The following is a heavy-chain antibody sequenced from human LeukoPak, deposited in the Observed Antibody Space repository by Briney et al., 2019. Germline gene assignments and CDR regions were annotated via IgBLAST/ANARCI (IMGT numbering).Heavy chain of an antibody. CDR2: MSYTGSS. V-gene: IGHV4-39*01. Sequence: PSQTLSLTCTVSGGSISRGAYYWSWIRQPPGKGLEWLGSMSYTGSSYYNPSLMSRVTLSIDTSYNQVSLNLNSVTAADTAVYYCTRRRSGWNPFDYWGRGILVTVSS. CDR1: GGSISRGAYY. D-gene: IGHD6-19*01. CDR3: TRRRSGWNPFDY. J-gene: IGHJ4*02.